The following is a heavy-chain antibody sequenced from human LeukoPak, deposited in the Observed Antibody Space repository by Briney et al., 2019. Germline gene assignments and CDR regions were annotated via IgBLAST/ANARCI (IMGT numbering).Heavy chain of an antibody. CDR2: ISSSSYI. CDR3: ARDRRGYSGYDEGAYFDY. Sequence: GGSLRLSCAASGFTFSSYSMNWVRQAPGKGLEWVSSISSSSYIYYADSVKGRFTISRDNAKNSLYLQMNSLRAEDTAVYYCARDRRGYSGYDEGAYFDYWGQGTLVTVSS. V-gene: IGHV3-21*01. D-gene: IGHD5-12*01. CDR1: GFTFSSYS. J-gene: IGHJ4*02.